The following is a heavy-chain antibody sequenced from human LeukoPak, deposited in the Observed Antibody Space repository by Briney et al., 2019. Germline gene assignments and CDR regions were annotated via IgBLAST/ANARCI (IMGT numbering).Heavy chain of an antibody. CDR2: INPNSGGT. CDR3: ARYGYCSSTSCYRFDYYYMDV. Sequence: ASVKVSCKASGYTFTGYYMHWVRQAPGQGLEWMGWINPNSGGTNYAQKFQGRVTMTRDTSISTAYMELSRLRSDDTAVYYCARYGYCSSTSCYRFDYYYMDVWGKGTTVTVSS. J-gene: IGHJ6*03. V-gene: IGHV1-2*02. D-gene: IGHD2-2*03. CDR1: GYTFTGYY.